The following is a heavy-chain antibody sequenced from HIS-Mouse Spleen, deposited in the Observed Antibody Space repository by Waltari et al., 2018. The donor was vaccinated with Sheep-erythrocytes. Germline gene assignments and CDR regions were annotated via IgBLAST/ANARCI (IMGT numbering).Heavy chain of an antibody. D-gene: IGHD1-26*01. CDR3: AKRYSGSYYYYYYYGMDV. Sequence: GSNKYYADSVKGRFTISRDNSKNTLYLQMNSLRAEDTAVYYCAKRYSGSYYYYYYYGMDVWGQGTTVTVSS. V-gene: IGHV3-30*02. CDR2: GSNK. J-gene: IGHJ6*02.